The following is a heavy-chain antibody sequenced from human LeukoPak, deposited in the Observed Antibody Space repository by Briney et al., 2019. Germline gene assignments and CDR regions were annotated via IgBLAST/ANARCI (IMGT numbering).Heavy chain of an antibody. J-gene: IGHJ4*02. CDR2: IYYTGST. V-gene: IGHV4-59*01. CDR1: GGSISNYY. D-gene: IGHD6-6*01. Sequence: SETLSLTCTVSGGSISNYYWSWIRQPPGKGLEWIGYIYYTGSTNYYPSLTSRVNISVDTSKNQFSLNLTSVTAADTAVYYCARWGSIAVARFDYWGQGTLVTVSS. CDR3: ARWGSIAVARFDY.